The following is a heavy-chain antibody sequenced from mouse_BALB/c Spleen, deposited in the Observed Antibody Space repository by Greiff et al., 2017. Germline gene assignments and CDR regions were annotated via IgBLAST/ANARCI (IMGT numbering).Heavy chain of an antibody. Sequence: QGHVRQSGPGLVQPSQSLSITCTVSGFSLTSYGVHWVRQSPGKGLEWLGVIWSGGSTDYNAAFISRLSISKDNSKSQVFFKMNSLQANDTAIYYCARKGIYRYLHFAYWGQGTLVTVSA. V-gene: IGHV2-2*02. CDR2: IWSGGST. J-gene: IGHJ3*01. CDR1: GFSLTSYG. D-gene: IGHD2-14*01. CDR3: ARKGIYRYLHFAY.